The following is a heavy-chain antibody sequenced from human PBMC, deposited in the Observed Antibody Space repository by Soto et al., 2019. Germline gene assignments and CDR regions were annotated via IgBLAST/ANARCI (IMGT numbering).Heavy chain of an antibody. CDR1: GGSISSSSYY. CDR3: ASDAGGIAAAGRGDYYFDY. D-gene: IGHD6-13*01. Sequence: QLQLQESGPGLVKPSETLSLTCTVSGGSISSSSYYWGWIRQPPGKGLEWIGSIYYSGSTYYNPSLKSRVTISVDTSKNQFSLKLSSVTAADTAVYYCASDAGGIAAAGRGDYYFDYWGQGTLVTVSS. V-gene: IGHV4-39*01. CDR2: IYYSGST. J-gene: IGHJ4*02.